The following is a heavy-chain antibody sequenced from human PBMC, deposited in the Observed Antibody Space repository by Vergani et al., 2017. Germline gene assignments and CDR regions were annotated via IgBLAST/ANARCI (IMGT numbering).Heavy chain of an antibody. CDR2: ISWNSGSI. CDR3: AREWLDSRVPAASEIFDY. V-gene: IGHV3-48*01. D-gene: IGHD2-2*01. Sequence: EVQLVESGGGLVQPGGSLRLSCAASGFTVSSNYMNWVRQAPGKGLEWVSGISWNSGSIGYADSVKGRFTISRDNAKNSLYLQMNRLRAEDTALYYCAREWLDSRVPAASEIFDYWGQGTLVTVSS. J-gene: IGHJ4*02. CDR1: GFTVSSNY.